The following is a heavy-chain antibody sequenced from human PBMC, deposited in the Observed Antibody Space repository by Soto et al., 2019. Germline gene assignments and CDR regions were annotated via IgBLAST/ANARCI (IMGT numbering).Heavy chain of an antibody. CDR1: GFTFSDYY. Sequence: QVQLVESGGGLVKPGGSLRLSCAASGFTFSDYYMSWIRQAPGKGLEWVSYISSGSTIYYADSVKGRFTISRDNAKNSLYLQMNSLRAEDTAVYYCARVLRAVITGMDVWGQGTTVTVSS. CDR3: ARVLRAVITGMDV. D-gene: IGHD3-22*01. J-gene: IGHJ6*02. CDR2: ISSGSTI. V-gene: IGHV3-11*01.